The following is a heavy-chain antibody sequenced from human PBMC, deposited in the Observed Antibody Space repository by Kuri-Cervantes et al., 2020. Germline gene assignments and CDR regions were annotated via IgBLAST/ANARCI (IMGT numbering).Heavy chain of an antibody. V-gene: IGHV3-53*01. CDR2: IYSGGST. CDR1: GFTVSSNY. J-gene: IGHJ6*02. D-gene: IGHD3-10*01. CDR3: ARSMWFGEFGFYYYYGTDV. Sequence: GGSLRLSCAASGFTVSSNYMSWVRQAPGKGLEWVSVIYSGGSTYYADSVKGRFTISRDNSKNTLYLQMNSLRAEDTAVYYCARSMWFGEFGFYYYYGTDVWGQGTTVTVSS.